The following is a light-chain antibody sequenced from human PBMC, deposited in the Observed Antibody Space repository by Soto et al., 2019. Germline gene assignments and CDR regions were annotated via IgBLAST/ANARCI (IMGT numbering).Light chain of an antibody. CDR2: RND. V-gene: IGLV1-47*01. J-gene: IGLJ3*02. CDR3: AAWDSSLSGWV. CDR1: SSNIGSKY. Sequence: QSVLTQPPSASGTPGQRVTISCSGSSSNIGSKYVYWYQQLPGTAPKLLIYRNDQRPSGVPDRFSGSKSGTSASLAISGLRSEDEADYYCAAWDSSLSGWVFGGGTKLTVL.